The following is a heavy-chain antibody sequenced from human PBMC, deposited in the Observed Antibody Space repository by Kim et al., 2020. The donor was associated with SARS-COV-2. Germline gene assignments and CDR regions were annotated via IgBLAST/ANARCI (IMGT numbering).Heavy chain of an antibody. V-gene: IGHV1-24*01. J-gene: IGHJ4*02. CDR1: GYTLTELS. CDR3: ATGLPGREEQQLYTLGFDY. CDR2: FDPEDGET. D-gene: IGHD6-13*01. Sequence: ASVKVSCKVSGYTLTELSMHWVRQAPGKGLEWMGGFDPEDGETIYAQKFQGRVTMTEDTSTDTAYMELSSLRSEDTAVYYCATGLPGREEQQLYTLGFDYWGQGTLVTVSS.